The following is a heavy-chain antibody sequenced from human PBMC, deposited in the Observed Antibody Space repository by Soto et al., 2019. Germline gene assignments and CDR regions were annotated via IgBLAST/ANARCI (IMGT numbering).Heavy chain of an antibody. CDR1: GYTFTSYA. V-gene: IGHV1-3*01. Sequence: ASVKVSCKASGYTFTSYAMHWVRQAPGQRLEWMGWINAGNGNTKYSQKFQGRVTITRDTSASTAYMELSSLRSEDTAVYYFAREDFWSGYYTPAFDYWGQGTLVTVSS. D-gene: IGHD3-3*01. CDR3: AREDFWSGYYTPAFDY. CDR2: INAGNGNT. J-gene: IGHJ4*02.